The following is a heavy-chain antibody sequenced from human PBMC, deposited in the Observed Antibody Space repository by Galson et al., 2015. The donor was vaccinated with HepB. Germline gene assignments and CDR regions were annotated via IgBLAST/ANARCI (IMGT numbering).Heavy chain of an antibody. CDR1: GFSFIGYA. CDR2: ISGSGATT. CDR3: AKATRGYTSSRFDH. D-gene: IGHD6-19*01. V-gene: IGHV3-23*01. J-gene: IGHJ4*02. Sequence: LRLSCAASGFSFIGYAMSWVRQPPGKGLEWVSTISGSGATTYYADSVRGRFSVSRDNSKNTLYLQINSLRAEDTAVYYCAKATRGYTSSRFDHWGQGALLAVSS.